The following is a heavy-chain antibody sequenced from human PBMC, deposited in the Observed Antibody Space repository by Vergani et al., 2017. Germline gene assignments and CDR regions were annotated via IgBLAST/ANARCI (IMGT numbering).Heavy chain of an antibody. CDR3: ARNPYCGGDCYSDAFDI. D-gene: IGHD2-21*02. CDR1: GGSISSGGYY. CDR2: IYYSGST. V-gene: IGHV4-61*08. J-gene: IGHJ3*02. Sequence: QVQLQESGPGLVKPSQTLSLTCTVSGGSISSGGYYWSWIRQHPGKGLEWIGYIYYSGSTNYNPSLKSRVTISVDTSKNQFSLKLSSVTAADTAVYYCARNPYCGGDCYSDAFDIWGQGTTVTVSS.